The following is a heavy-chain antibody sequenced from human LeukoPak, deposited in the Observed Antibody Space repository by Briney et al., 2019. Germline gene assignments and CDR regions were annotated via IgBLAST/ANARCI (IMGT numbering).Heavy chain of an antibody. J-gene: IGHJ5*02. CDR3: ARRGYDSMNGAVPNWFDP. CDR2: IYYSGST. CDR1: GGSISSSSHY. V-gene: IGHV4-39*01. Sequence: SETLSLTCTVSGGSISSSSHYWGWIRQPPGKGLEWIGNIYYSGSTYYNPSLKSRLTISVDTSKNQFSLKLSSVTAADTAVYYCARRGYDSMNGAVPNWFDPWGQGTLVTVSS. D-gene: IGHD3-22*01.